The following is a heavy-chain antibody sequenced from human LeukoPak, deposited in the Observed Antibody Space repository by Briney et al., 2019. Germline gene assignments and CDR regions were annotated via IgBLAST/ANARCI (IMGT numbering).Heavy chain of an antibody. D-gene: IGHD6-13*01. Sequence: GGSLRLSCVVSGFTFTRYVMSWARQAPGKGLEWVSLINGSGTSTYYADSVKGRFTISRDNSKNTLYLQMNSLRAEDTAVYYCAKDRSGSSWYVGYYWGQGTLVTVSS. CDR2: INGSGTST. CDR3: AKDRSGSSWYVGYY. J-gene: IGHJ4*02. V-gene: IGHV3-23*01. CDR1: GFTFTRYV.